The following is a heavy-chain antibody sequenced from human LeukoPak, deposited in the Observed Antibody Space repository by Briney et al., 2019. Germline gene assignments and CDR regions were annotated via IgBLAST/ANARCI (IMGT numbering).Heavy chain of an antibody. Sequence: PGGSLRLSCAASGFTFSSYAMSWVRQAPGKGLEWVSAISGSGGSTYYADSVKGRFTISRDNSKNTLYLQMNSLRAEDTAVYYCAKDPSYYYDSSGYRDYWGQGTLVTVSS. V-gene: IGHV3-23*01. D-gene: IGHD3-22*01. CDR2: ISGSGGST. J-gene: IGHJ4*02. CDR1: GFTFSSYA. CDR3: AKDPSYYYDSSGYRDY.